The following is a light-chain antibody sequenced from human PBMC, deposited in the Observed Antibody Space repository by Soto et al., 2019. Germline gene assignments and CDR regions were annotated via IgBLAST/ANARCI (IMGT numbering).Light chain of an antibody. CDR1: QGIISL. CDR3: QQANSFPLT. CDR2: DAS. J-gene: IGKJ4*01. V-gene: IGKV1-12*01. Sequence: DIQMTQSPSSVSDCVGERVTITCRATQGIISLLAWYQQKPEKAPKLVIYDASSLQSGVPSRFSGSGSGTDFTLTISSLQPEDFATYYFQQANSFPLTVGVGTKVYSK.